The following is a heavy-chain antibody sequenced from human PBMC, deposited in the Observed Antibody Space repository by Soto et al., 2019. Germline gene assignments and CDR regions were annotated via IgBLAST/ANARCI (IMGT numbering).Heavy chain of an antibody. Sequence: QVQLVESGGGVVQPGRSLRLSCAASGFTFSSYGMHWVRQAPGKGLEWVAVIWYDGSNKYYADSVKGRFTISRDNSKNVRFLPMTSKGAEDPAVYYGVTWGIAAGDSWGQGTLAPVSS. CDR1: GFTFSSYG. D-gene: IGHD2-15*01. J-gene: IGHJ4*02. CDR2: IWYDGSNK. CDR3: VTWGIAAGDS. V-gene: IGHV3-33*01.